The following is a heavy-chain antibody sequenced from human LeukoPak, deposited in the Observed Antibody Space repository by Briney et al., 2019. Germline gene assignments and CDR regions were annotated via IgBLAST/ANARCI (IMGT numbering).Heavy chain of an antibody. Sequence: GGSLRLSCVGSGFTFTTYWMSWVRQAPGKGLEWVANIKQDGSEKYYVDSVKGRFTISRDNAKNSLYLQMNSLRAEDTAVYYCAPSPVVRGVPFDYWGQGTLVTVSS. CDR3: APSPVVRGVPFDY. V-gene: IGHV3-7*03. D-gene: IGHD3-10*01. CDR1: GFTFTTYW. CDR2: IKQDGSEK. J-gene: IGHJ4*02.